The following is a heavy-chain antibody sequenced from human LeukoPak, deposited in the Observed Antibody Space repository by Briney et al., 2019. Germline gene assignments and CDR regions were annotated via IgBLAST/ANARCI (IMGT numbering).Heavy chain of an antibody. CDR2: INPNSGGT. Sequence: ASVKVSCKASGYTFTGYYMHWVRQAPGQGLEWMGRINPNSGGTNYAQKFQGRVTMTRDTSISTAYMELSRLRSDDTAVYYCARDLVTMDRGVIDRFDYWGQGTLVTVSS. D-gene: IGHD3-10*01. CDR3: ARDLVTMDRGVIDRFDY. J-gene: IGHJ4*02. V-gene: IGHV1-2*06. CDR1: GYTFTGYY.